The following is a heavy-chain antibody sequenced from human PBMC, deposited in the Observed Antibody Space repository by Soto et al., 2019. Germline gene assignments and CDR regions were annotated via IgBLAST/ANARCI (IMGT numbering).Heavy chain of an antibody. Sequence: ASVKVSCKASGYTFTSYAIHWVRQAPGQRLEWMGWINAGNGNTKYSQKFQDRVTITRDTSASTAYMELSSLRYDDTAVYYCAREWDYYASRTYSNWFDPWGQGTLVTVSS. CDR1: GYTFTSYA. D-gene: IGHD3-10*01. J-gene: IGHJ5*02. V-gene: IGHV1-3*01. CDR2: INAGNGNT. CDR3: AREWDYYASRTYSNWFDP.